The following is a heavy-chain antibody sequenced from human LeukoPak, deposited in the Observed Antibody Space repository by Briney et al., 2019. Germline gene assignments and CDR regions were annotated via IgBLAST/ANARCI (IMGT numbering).Heavy chain of an antibody. V-gene: IGHV5-51*01. Sequence: GESLKISCKGSGYSFTNYWIAWVRQMPGKGLEWMGIIYPGDSDTRYSPSFQGQVTISADKSISTAYLQWSSLKASDTAMYYCARHGGGIFVVGNWFDPWGQGTLVTVSS. D-gene: IGHD2-15*01. J-gene: IGHJ5*02. CDR2: IYPGDSDT. CDR3: ARHGGGIFVVGNWFDP. CDR1: GYSFTNYW.